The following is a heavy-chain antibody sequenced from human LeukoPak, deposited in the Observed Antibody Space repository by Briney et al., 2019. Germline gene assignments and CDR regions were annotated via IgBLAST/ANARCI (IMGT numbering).Heavy chain of an antibody. CDR2: ISSSSSYM. V-gene: IGHV3-21*01. CDR1: GFTFNSYS. Sequence: GESLRLSCAVSGFTFNSYSMIWVREPRAKGLEGVSSISSSSSYMHYADSVKGRFTISRDNAKNSLYLQMNSLRAEDTAVYYCARAAYSSSWYYFDYWGQGTLVTVSS. CDR3: ARAAYSSSWYYFDY. J-gene: IGHJ4*02. D-gene: IGHD6-13*01.